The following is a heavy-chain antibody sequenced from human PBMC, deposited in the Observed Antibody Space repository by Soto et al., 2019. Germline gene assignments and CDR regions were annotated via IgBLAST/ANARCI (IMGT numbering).Heavy chain of an antibody. CDR1: GDSISGGDYY. CDR3: ARESRITIFGVIYSTFDY. V-gene: IGHV4-30-4*01. D-gene: IGHD3-3*01. J-gene: IGHJ4*02. CDR2: IHYSGST. Sequence: PSETLSLTCTVSGDSISGGDYYWNWIRQPPGKGLEWIGHIHYSGSTYYNPSLKSRVTISVDRSKNQLSLKLTSVTAADTAVFYCARESRITIFGVIYSTFDYWGQGTLVTVSS.